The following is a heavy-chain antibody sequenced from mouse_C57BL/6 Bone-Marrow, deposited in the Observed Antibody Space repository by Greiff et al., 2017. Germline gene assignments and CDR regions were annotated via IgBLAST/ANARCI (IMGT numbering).Heavy chain of an antibody. V-gene: IGHV1-9*01. CDR3: ARGYDGYYFGFAY. CDR2: VLPGRGST. Sequence: VQLQQSGAELMKPGASVKLSCKATGYTFTGYWIEWVKQRPGHGLEWIGEVLPGRGSTNYNEKFKGKATFTADTSSNTANLQLSSLTTEDSAIYYCARGYDGYYFGFAYWGQGTLVTVSA. J-gene: IGHJ3*01. D-gene: IGHD2-3*01. CDR1: GYTFTGYW.